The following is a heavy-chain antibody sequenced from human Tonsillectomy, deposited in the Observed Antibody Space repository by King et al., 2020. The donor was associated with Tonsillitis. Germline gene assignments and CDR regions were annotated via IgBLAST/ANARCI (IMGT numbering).Heavy chain of an antibody. D-gene: IGHD3-10*01. J-gene: IGHJ4*02. V-gene: IGHV4-4*02. CDR1: GGSISSSNW. Sequence: MQLQESGPGLVKPSGTLSLTCAVSGGSISSSNWWNWVRQPPGKGLEWIGDIHHSGSTNYNPSLKSRVTISVDKSKNQFSLKLSSVTAADTAVYYCERSGGDYYGSGSHYNFFDYWGQGTLVTVSS. CDR2: IHHSGST. CDR3: ERSGGDYYGSGSHYNFFDY.